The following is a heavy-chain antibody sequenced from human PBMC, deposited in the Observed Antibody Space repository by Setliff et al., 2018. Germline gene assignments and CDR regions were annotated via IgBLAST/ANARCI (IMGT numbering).Heavy chain of an antibody. V-gene: IGHV1-46*01. Sequence: ASVKVSCKASGYTFSNSYIHWVRQAPGQGLEWRGIINPSGGYTNYAQKFRGRVTMTRDTSTSTVYMDLTSLRSEDTAVYYCARLGVYFDYWSQGTLVTASS. CDR3: ARLGVYFDY. J-gene: IGHJ4*02. CDR2: INPSGGYT. CDR1: GYTFSNSY.